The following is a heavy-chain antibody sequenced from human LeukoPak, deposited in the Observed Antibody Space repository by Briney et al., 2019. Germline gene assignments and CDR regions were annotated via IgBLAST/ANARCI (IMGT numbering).Heavy chain of an antibody. Sequence: GGSLRLSCAASGFTFSSYPMSWVRQAPGKGLEWVSGISGSGGTTYYADSVKGRFTISRDNAKNSLYLQMNSLRAEDTAVYYCARIVTSGYGQYYFDYWGQGTLVTVSS. V-gene: IGHV3-23*01. D-gene: IGHD5-18*01. J-gene: IGHJ4*02. CDR3: ARIVTSGYGQYYFDY. CDR1: GFTFSSYP. CDR2: ISGSGGTT.